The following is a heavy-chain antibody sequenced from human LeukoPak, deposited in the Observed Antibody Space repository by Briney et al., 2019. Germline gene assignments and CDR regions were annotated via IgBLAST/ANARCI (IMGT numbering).Heavy chain of an antibody. Sequence: QLQLQESGSGLVKPSQTLSLTCTVSGGSISSGGFSWTWIRQPPVKGLDWIGYIYQSGSAYYHPSLKSRVTISVDRSKNQFSLKLISVTAADTAVYYCARSYSGFDNSFDYWGQGTLVTVSS. V-gene: IGHV4-30-2*01. J-gene: IGHJ4*02. CDR3: ARSYSGFDNSFDY. D-gene: IGHD5-12*01. CDR1: GGSISSGGFS. CDR2: IYQSGSA.